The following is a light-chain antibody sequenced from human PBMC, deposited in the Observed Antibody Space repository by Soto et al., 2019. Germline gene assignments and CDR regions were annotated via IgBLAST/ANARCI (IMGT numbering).Light chain of an antibody. J-gene: IGKJ5*01. Sequence: VLIQSPATLSLSPGERATLSCRASQFLSSYLAWYQQKPGQPPRLLIYDTSNRAAGISARFSGSRSGTDFILTISSLEPEDFAVYFCHQRNKFGQGTRLEIK. CDR1: QFLSSY. V-gene: IGKV3-11*01. CDR2: DTS. CDR3: HQRNK.